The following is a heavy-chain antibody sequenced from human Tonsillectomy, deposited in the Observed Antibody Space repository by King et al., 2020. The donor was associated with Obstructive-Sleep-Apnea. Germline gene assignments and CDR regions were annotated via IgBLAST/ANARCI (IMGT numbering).Heavy chain of an antibody. Sequence: QLQESGPGLVKPSQTLSLTCTVSGGSISSGGYYWTWIRQHPGKGLEWIGYIYYSGTTYYNPSLKSRVTISVDTSKNQFSLKLSSVTAADTAVYYCAGGSRHYYGSGSSDWFDPWGQGTLVTVSS. CDR1: GGSISSGGYY. V-gene: IGHV4-31*03. CDR2: IYYSGTT. CDR3: AGGSRHYYGSGSSDWFDP. J-gene: IGHJ5*02. D-gene: IGHD3-10*01.